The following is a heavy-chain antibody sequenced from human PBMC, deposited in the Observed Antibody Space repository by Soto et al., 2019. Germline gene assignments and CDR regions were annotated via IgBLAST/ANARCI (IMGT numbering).Heavy chain of an antibody. CDR3: AIRLRMGYFDY. J-gene: IGHJ4*02. D-gene: IGHD4-17*01. CDR2: IIPIFGTA. V-gene: IGHV1-69*13. CDR1: GGTFSSYA. Sequence: GASVKVSCKASGGTFSSYAISWVRQAPGQGLEWMGGIIPIFGTANYAQKFQGRVTITADESTSTAYMELSSLRSEDTAVYYFAIRLRMGYFDYWGQGTLVTVSS.